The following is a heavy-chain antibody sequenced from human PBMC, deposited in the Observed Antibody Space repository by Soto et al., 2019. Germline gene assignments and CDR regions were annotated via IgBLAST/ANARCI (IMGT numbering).Heavy chain of an antibody. V-gene: IGHV4-61*01. D-gene: IGHD3-22*01. CDR2: IYYSGST. CDR3: ARDNRIVVVLNDAFDI. J-gene: IGHJ3*02. Sequence: PSETLSLTCTVSGGSVSSGSYYWSWIRQPPGKGLEWIGYIYYSGSTNYNPSLKSRVSISVDTSKNQFSLKLSSVTAADTAVYYCARDNRIVVVLNDAFDIWGQGTMVTVS. CDR1: GGSVSSGSYY.